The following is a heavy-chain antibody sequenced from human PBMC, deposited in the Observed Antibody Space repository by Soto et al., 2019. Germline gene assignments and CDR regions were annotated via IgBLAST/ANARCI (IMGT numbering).Heavy chain of an antibody. CDR2: IYSGGST. V-gene: IGHV3-66*01. CDR1: GFTVSSNY. J-gene: IGHJ5*02. CDR3: AGEEKGFGP. Sequence: EVHLVESGGGLVQPGGSLRLSCAASGFTVSSNYMNWVRQAPGKGLEWVSVIYSGGSTHYADSVKGRFPISRDNSKNTLYLQMNSLRAEDTAVYYGAGEEKGFGPWGQGTLVTVSS.